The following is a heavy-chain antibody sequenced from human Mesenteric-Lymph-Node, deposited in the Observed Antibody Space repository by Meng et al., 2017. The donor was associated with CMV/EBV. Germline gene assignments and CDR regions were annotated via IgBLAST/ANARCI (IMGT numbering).Heavy chain of an antibody. D-gene: IGHD3-22*01. CDR2: IHYTGST. V-gene: IGHV4-59*01. CDR1: GGSISSYY. J-gene: IGHJ4*02. CDR3: ARVIYDSSGLRSVDY. Sequence: GSLRLSCTVSGGSISSYYWNWIRQPPGKGLEWIGYIHYTGSTIHNPSLKSRVTISLDMSKNQFSLKLSSVTAADTAVYYCARVIYDSSGLRSVDYWGQGTLVTVSS.